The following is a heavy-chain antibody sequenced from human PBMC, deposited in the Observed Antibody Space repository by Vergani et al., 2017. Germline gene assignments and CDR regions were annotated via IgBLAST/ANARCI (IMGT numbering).Heavy chain of an antibody. CDR1: GVSVTDYN. V-gene: IGHV4-59*02. CDR3: AGDTHSWQRADR. D-gene: IGHD6-13*01. J-gene: IGHJ5*02. Sequence: QEQLQESGPGLVKPSETLSLTCHVLGVSVTDYNCNWIRQAPGKGLEWIGSLSTTGGATHASHNPSLKSRVSTSVDTSKRQFSLRLTSVTAADSAIYYCAGDTHSWQRADRWGQGLLVSVSS. CDR2: LSTTGGA.